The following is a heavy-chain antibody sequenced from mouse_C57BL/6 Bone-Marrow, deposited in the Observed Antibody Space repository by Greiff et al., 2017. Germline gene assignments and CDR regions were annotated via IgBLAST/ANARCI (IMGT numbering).Heavy chain of an antibody. Sequence: EVQVVESGAELVRPGASVKLSCTASGFNINDDYMHWVQQRPEQGLEWIGWIGPENGDTEYASKFQGKATITADNSSNTAYLQLSSLTSEDTAVYDCTTGWDWFAYWGQGTLVTVSA. D-gene: IGHD4-1*01. V-gene: IGHV14-4*01. CDR2: IGPENGDT. CDR3: TTGWDWFAY. J-gene: IGHJ3*01. CDR1: GFNINDDY.